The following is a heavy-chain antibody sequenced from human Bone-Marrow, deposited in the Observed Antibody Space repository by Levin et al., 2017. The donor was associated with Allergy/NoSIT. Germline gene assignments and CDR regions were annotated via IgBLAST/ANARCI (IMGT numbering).Heavy chain of an antibody. CDR3: AKGMTTVTNGRNDAFDV. V-gene: IGHV3-9*01. J-gene: IGHJ3*01. D-gene: IGHD4-17*01. Sequence: PGGSLRLSCVASGFTFDDYAMHWIRQPPGKGLEWVSGISWSRNIIGYANFLHGRITVSRDNAKKSLYLQMNSLTTEDTAFYYCAKGMTTVTNGRNDAFDVWGPGTMVVVSS. CDR1: GFTFDDYA. CDR2: ISWSRNII.